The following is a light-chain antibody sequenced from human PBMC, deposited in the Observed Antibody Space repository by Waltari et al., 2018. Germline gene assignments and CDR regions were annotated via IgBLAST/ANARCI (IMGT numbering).Light chain of an antibody. Sequence: TQSPCPLSAAVGDRSTITCRASQSISKWLAWYQQKPGKAPKLLIYKASTLESGVPSRFSGSVSGTEFTLTISSLQPDDVATYDCQLYNSYSLLTVGGGTKVEIK. CDR1: QSISKW. V-gene: IGKV1-5*03. J-gene: IGKJ4*01. CDR3: QLYNSYSLLT. CDR2: KAS.